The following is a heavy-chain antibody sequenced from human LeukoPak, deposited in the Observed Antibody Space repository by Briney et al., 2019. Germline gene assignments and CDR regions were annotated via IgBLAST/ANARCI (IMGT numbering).Heavy chain of an antibody. V-gene: IGHV3-21*01. D-gene: IGHD4-17*01. J-gene: IGHJ4*02. CDR2: ITFSSSYI. CDR3: ARGGDYGDYDNDY. Sequence: GGSLRLSCAASGFSFRTPSMNWVRQAPGKGLEWVSSITFSSSYIFYADSVKGRFTTFRDNAKNSLYLLMDSLSAEDTAVYYCARGGDYGDYDNDYWGQGTLVTVSS. CDR1: GFSFRTPS.